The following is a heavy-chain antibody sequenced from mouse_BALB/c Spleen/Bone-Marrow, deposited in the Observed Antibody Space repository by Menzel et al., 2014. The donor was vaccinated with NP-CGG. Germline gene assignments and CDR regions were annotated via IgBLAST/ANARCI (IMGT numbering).Heavy chain of an antibody. CDR2: IDPANGNT. V-gene: IGHV14-3*02. CDR3: VRSREYYFDY. Sequence: VHVKQSGAELVKPGASVKLSCTASGFNIKDTYMHWVKQRPEQGLEWIGRIDPANGNTKYDPKFQGKATITADTSSNTAYLQLSSLTSEGTAVYYCVRSREYYFDYWGQGTTLTVSS. CDR1: GFNIKDTY. D-gene: IGHD1-1*01. J-gene: IGHJ2*01.